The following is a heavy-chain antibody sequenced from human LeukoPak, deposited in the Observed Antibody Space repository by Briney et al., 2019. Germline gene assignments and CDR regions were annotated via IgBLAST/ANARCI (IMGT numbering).Heavy chain of an antibody. J-gene: IGHJ4*02. CDR2: IIYSGNT. D-gene: IGHD5-18*01. CDR3: ARGYGTFDF. CDR1: SGSITSTSYC. Sequence: PSETLSLTCTVSSGSITSTSYCWGWIRQPPGKGLEWIGGIIYSGNTYYNPSLKSRVSISVDTTKNQFSLKLNSVTAEDTAVYYRARGYGTFDFWGQGILVTVSS. V-gene: IGHV4-39*07.